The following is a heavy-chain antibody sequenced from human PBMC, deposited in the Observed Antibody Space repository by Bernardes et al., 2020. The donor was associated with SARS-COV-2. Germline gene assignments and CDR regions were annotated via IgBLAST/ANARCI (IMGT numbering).Heavy chain of an antibody. J-gene: IGHJ3*02. V-gene: IGHV3-66*02. Sequence: GGSLRLSCAASGFTVSSNYMSWVRQAPGKGLEWVSVIYSGGSTYYADSVKGRFTISRDNSKNTLYLQMNSLRAEDTAVYYCARADPRDSDAFDIWGQGTMVTVSS. CDR1: GFTVSSNY. CDR2: IYSGGST. CDR3: ARADPRDSDAFDI. D-gene: IGHD5-18*01.